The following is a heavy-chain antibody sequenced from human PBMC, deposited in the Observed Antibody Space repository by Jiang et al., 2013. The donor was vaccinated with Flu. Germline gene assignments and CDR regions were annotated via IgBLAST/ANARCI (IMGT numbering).Heavy chain of an antibody. D-gene: IGHD4-17*01. V-gene: IGHV3-33*01. CDR2: IWYDGNQK. CDR1: GFSFSRYG. CDR3: ARGNGDYARYYYFDY. Sequence: VQLVESGGGVVQPGRSLRLSCAASGFSFSRYGMNWVRQAPGKGLEWVAVIWYDGNQKYHAESVEGRFTISRDNSNNTLYLQMNSLRAEDTAVYYCARGNGDYARYYYFDYWGQGTL. J-gene: IGHJ4*02.